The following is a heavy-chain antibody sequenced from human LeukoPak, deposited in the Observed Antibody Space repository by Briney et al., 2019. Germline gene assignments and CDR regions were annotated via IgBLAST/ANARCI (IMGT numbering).Heavy chain of an antibody. CDR2: IRYDGSNK. V-gene: IGHV3-30*02. Sequence: GGSLRLSCTASGFTFSSTGMHWVRQAPGKGLEWVAFIRYDGSNKYYADSVKGRFTISRDNSKNTLYLQMNSLRAEDTAVYYCAKGQDSSGYYYSIDYWGQGTLVTVSS. CDR3: AKGQDSSGYYYSIDY. J-gene: IGHJ4*02. D-gene: IGHD3-22*01. CDR1: GFTFSSTG.